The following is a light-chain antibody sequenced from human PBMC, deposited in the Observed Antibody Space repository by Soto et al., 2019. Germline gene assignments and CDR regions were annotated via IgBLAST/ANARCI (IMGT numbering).Light chain of an antibody. CDR3: TSYTSSITYV. V-gene: IGLV2-14*01. J-gene: IGLJ1*01. CDR2: EVN. CDR1: SSDVGGYNY. Sequence: QSALTQPASVSGSPGQSITISCTGTSSDVGGYNYVSWYQQHPGKAPKLIIYEVNNRPSGVSNRFSGSKSGNTASLTISGLQAEDEADYYCTSYTSSITYVFGTGTKVTVL.